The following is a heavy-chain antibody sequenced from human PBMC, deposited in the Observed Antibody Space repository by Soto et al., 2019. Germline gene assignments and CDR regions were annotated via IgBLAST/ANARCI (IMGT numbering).Heavy chain of an antibody. Sequence: PGASLKISCKGSGYSFTSYWIGWVRQMPGKGLEWMGVIYPDDSETRYSPSFQGQVTISADKSISTAYLQWSSLKASDTAMYYCTRPYGTDVWGQGTTVTVSS. CDR1: GYSFTSYW. CDR3: TRPYGTDV. CDR2: IYPDDSET. J-gene: IGHJ6*02. V-gene: IGHV5-51*01.